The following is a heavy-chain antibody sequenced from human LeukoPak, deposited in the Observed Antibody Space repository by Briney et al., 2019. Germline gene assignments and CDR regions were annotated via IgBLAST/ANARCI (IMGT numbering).Heavy chain of an antibody. Sequence: PGGSLRLSCAASGFTVSSNYMSWVRQAPGKGLEWVSVIYSGGSTYYADSVKGRFTISRDNSKNTLYLQMNSLRAEDTAVYYCARDPGDSSGWYGFGFDYWGQGTLVTVSS. CDR2: IYSGGST. CDR1: GFTVSSNY. CDR3: ARDPGDSSGWYGFGFDY. D-gene: IGHD6-19*01. V-gene: IGHV3-53*01. J-gene: IGHJ4*02.